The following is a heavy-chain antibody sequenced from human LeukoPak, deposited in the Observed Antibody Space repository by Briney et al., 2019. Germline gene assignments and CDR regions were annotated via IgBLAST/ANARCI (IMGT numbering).Heavy chain of an antibody. J-gene: IGHJ4*02. V-gene: IGHV6-1*01. CDR1: GDSVSSNSAA. Sequence: SQTLSLTCAVSGDSVSSNSAAWNWIRQSPSRGLEWLGRTYYRSKWHSYYAPSVKSRITINPDTSKNQFSLQLKSVTPEDTAVYYCARMVGLVSDYWGQGTLVTVSS. D-gene: IGHD3-10*01. CDR3: ARMVGLVSDY. CDR2: TYYRSKWHS.